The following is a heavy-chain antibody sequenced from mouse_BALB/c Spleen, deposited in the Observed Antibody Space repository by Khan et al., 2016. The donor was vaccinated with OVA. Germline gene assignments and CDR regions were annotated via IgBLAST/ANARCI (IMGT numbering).Heavy chain of an antibody. J-gene: IGHJ4*01. V-gene: IGHV2-6-1*01. Sequence: QVQLKESGPGLVAPSQSLSITCTISGFSLTNYGVHWVRQPPGKGLEWLVVIWSDGSTTYNSALKSRLTITKYNSKSQVFLKMNSLQTDDTAIYFCARQPYYHYNVMDYWGQGISVTVSS. D-gene: IGHD2-10*01. CDR3: ARQPYYHYNVMDY. CDR1: GFSLTNYG. CDR2: IWSDGST.